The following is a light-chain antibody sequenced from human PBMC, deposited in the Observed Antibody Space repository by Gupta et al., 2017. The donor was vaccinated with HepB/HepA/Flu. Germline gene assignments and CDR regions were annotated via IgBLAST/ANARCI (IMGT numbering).Light chain of an antibody. Sequence: QSVLTQPPSASGTLGQRVTTSCSGSSSNIGSNTVNWYQQLPGTAPKLLIYSNNQRPSGVPDRFSGSKSGTSASLAISGLQSEDEADYYCAAWDDSLNGPVFGGGTKLTVL. CDR2: SNN. CDR3: AAWDDSLNGPV. CDR1: SSNIGSNT. V-gene: IGLV1-44*01. J-gene: IGLJ2*01.